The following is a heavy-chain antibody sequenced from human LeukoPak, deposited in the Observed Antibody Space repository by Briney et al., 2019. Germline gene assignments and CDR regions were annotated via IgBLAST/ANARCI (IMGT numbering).Heavy chain of an antibody. CDR1: GYSISSGYY. J-gene: IGHJ4*02. V-gene: IGHV4-38-2*01. D-gene: IGHD2-2*03. CDR2: IYHSGST. CDR3: ARIIRPLDIVVVPARYYFDY. Sequence: SETLSLTCAVSGYSISSGYYWGWIRQPPGKGLEGIGSIYHSGSTYYNPSLKSRVTISVDTSKNQFSLKLSSVTAADTAVYYCARIIRPLDIVVVPARYYFDYWGQGTLVTVSS.